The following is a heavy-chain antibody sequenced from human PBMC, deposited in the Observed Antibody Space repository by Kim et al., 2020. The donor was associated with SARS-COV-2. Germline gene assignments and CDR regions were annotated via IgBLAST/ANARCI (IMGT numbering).Heavy chain of an antibody. Sequence: SETLSLTCTVSGGSISSYYWSWIRQPPGKGLEWIGYIYYSGSTNYNASLKSRVTMSVDTSNRHFSLKLTSVTAADTAVYYCARDPTGVATGRYWHFDLW. J-gene: IGHJ2*01. CDR2: IYYSGST. CDR1: GGSISSYY. CDR3: ARDPTGVATGRYWHFDL. V-gene: IGHV4-59*13. D-gene: IGHD5-12*01.